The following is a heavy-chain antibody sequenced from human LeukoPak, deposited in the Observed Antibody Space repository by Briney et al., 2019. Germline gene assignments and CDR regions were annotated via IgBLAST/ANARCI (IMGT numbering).Heavy chain of an antibody. CDR2: TYYRSKWYT. Sequence: SQTLSLTCAISGDSVSSNSAAWNWIRQSPSRGLEWLTRTYYRSKWYTDYAVSVKSRVIINPDTSKNHFSLQLNSVTPEDTAVYYCARDSGRRLDVWGQGTTVTVS. CDR1: GDSVSSNSAA. CDR3: ARDSGRRLDV. J-gene: IGHJ6*02. V-gene: IGHV6-1*01. D-gene: IGHD3-10*01.